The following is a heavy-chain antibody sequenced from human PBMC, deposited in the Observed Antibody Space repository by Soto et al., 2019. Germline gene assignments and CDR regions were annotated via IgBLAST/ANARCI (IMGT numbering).Heavy chain of an antibody. CDR2: IYYSGST. Sequence: SETLSLTCTFSCGSIISGGYYWSWIRQHPGKGLEWIGYIYYSGSTYYNPSLKSRVTISVDTSKNQFSLKLSSVTAADTAVYYCASSTGGAARREYDYWGQGTLVTVSS. CDR3: ASSTGGAARREYDY. J-gene: IGHJ4*02. V-gene: IGHV4-31*03. CDR1: CGSIISGGYY. D-gene: IGHD6-6*01.